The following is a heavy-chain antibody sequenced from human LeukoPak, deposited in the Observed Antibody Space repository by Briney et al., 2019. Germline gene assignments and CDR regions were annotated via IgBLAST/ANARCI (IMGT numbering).Heavy chain of an antibody. Sequence: GGSLRLSCAASGFTFSSYAMSWVRQAPGKGLEWVSAISGSGGSTHYVDSVKGRFTISRDNSKNTLYLQMNSLGAEDTAVYYCAKDLDSSGNFWGTDAFDIWGQGTMVTVSS. CDR2: ISGSGGST. V-gene: IGHV3-23*01. CDR3: AKDLDSSGNFWGTDAFDI. CDR1: GFTFSSYA. D-gene: IGHD3-22*01. J-gene: IGHJ3*02.